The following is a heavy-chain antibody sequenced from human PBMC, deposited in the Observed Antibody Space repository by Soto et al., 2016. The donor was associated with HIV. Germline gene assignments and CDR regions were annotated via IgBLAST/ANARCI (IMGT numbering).Heavy chain of an antibody. CDR2: TSHNGDT. Sequence: QVRLHQWGAGPLKPSATLSLTCAVYNESFSDFYWSWIRQAPGKGLEWIAETSHNGDTIYSPSLRSRVKMSVDVSKNQFSLKMTSVTAADTAMYYCARLSAVVTPKIDFWGQGSLVTVSS. CDR1: NESFSDFY. CDR3: ARLSAVVTPKIDF. J-gene: IGHJ4*02. D-gene: IGHD2-21*02. V-gene: IGHV4-34*01.